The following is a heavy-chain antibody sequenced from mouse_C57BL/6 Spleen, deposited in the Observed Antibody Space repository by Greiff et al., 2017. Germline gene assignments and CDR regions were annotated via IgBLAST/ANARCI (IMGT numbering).Heavy chain of an antibody. CDR3: AKADGYLYYFDY. D-gene: IGHD2-3*01. Sequence: EVKLLESGPGLVKPSQSLSLTCSVTGYSITSGYYWNWIRQFPGNKLEWMGYISYDGSNNYNPSLKNRISITRDTSKNQFFLKLNSVTTEDTATYYCAKADGYLYYFDYWGQGTTLTVSS. V-gene: IGHV3-6*01. CDR1: GYSITSGYY. CDR2: ISYDGSN. J-gene: IGHJ2*01.